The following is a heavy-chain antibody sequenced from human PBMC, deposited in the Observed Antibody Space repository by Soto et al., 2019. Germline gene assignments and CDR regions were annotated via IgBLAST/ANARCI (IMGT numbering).Heavy chain of an antibody. CDR1: WCSLRTSQVG. V-gene: IGHV2-5*01. CDR2: VGWNDYN. Sequence: GPTLVQPTETLTLNCPFSWCSLRTSQVGVGWIRHMRGEGPARLAHVGWNDYNYYSLSLKSRLTISKDTSKSQVVLTMTNMDPVDTATHYCAHLKSRRYYFDFWGQGTMVTGSS. CDR3: AHLKSRRYYFDF. J-gene: IGHJ4*02.